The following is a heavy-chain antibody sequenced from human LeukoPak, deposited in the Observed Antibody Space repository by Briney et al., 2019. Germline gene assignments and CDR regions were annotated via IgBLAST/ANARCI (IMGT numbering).Heavy chain of an antibody. J-gene: IGHJ4*02. V-gene: IGHV1-2*02. CDR3: ARDLGSYYGGNSGY. CDR2: INPNSGGT. Sequence: ASVKVSCKASGYTFTGYYMHWVRQAPGQGLEWMGWINPNSGGTNYAQKFQGRVAMTRDTSISTAYTELSRLRSDDTAVYYCARDLGSYYGGNSGYWGQGTLVTVSS. D-gene: IGHD4-23*01. CDR1: GYTFTGYY.